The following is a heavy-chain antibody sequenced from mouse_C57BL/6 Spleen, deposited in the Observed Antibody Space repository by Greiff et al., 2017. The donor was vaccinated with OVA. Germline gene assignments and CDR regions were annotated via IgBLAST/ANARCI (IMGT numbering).Heavy chain of an antibody. CDR1: GFSLTSYG. CDR2: IWRGGST. J-gene: IGHJ1*03. CDR3: AKEGYYGSSYVGWYFDV. V-gene: IGHV2-5*01. Sequence: QVQLQQSGPGLVQPSQSLSITCTVSGFSLTSYGVHWVRQSPGKGLEWLGVIWRGGSTDYNAAFMSRLSITKDNSKSQVFFKMNSLQADDTAIYYCAKEGYYGSSYVGWYFDVWGTGTTVTVSS. D-gene: IGHD1-1*01.